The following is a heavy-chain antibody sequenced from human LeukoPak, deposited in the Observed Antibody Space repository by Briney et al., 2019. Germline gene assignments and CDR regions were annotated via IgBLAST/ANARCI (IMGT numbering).Heavy chain of an antibody. CDR1: GWSFSGYY. J-gene: IGHJ6*03. CDR2: INHSGST. V-gene: IGHV4-34*01. Sequence: SETLSLTCAVYGWSFSGYYWSWIRQPPGKGLEWIGEINHSGSTNYNPSLKSRVTISVDTSKNQFSLKLSSVTAADTAVYYCARDARVYSSGWPTEGSYYYYMDVWGKGTTVTISS. CDR3: ARDARVYSSGWPTEGSYYYYMDV. D-gene: IGHD6-19*01.